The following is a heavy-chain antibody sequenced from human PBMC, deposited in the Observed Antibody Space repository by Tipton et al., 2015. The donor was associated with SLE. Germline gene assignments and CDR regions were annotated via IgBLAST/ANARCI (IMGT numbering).Heavy chain of an antibody. CDR1: GGSFSGYY. D-gene: IGHD1-1*01. Sequence: GLVKPSETLSLTCAVYGGSFSGYYWSWIRQPPGKGLEWIGEINHSGSTNYNPSLKSRVTISVHTSKNQFPLKLSSVTAADTAIYYCARQRSWNRRGALDVWGQGTMVTVSS. V-gene: IGHV4-34*01. CDR2: INHSGST. CDR3: ARQRSWNRRGALDV. J-gene: IGHJ3*01.